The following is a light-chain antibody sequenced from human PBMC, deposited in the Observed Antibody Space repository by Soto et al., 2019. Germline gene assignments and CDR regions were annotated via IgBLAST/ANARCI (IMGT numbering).Light chain of an antibody. V-gene: IGKV2-28*01. CDR1: QSLLHSNGYNY. CDR3: MQSIQLPIT. CDR2: LGS. J-gene: IGKJ5*01. Sequence: DIVMTQSPLSLPVTPGEPASISCRSSQSLLHSNGYNYLDWYLQKPGQSPQLLIYLGSNRASGVPDRFSGSGSGTDFTLKISWVEAEDVGVYYCMQSIQLPITFGQGTRLEIK.